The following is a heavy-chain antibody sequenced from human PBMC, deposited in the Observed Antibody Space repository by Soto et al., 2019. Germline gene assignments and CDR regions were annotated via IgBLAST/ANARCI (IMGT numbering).Heavy chain of an antibody. Sequence: QVQLQESGPGLVKPSQTLSLTCTVSGDSIMRDSYYWNWIRQHPGKGLEWIGYIYYSGTTPYNPSLMNRFNXXPXTXMIQVTLILSSVTAAASAVYYRATGFNSGKFYAFESWGQGTQVTVSS. CDR3: ATGFNSGKFYAFES. J-gene: IGHJ4*02. D-gene: IGHD1-26*01. CDR1: GDSIMRDSYY. V-gene: IGHV4-31*03. CDR2: IYYSGTT.